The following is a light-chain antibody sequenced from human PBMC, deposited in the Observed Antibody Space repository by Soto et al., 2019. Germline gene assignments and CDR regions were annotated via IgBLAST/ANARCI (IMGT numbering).Light chain of an antibody. CDR2: DTS. Sequence: EIVLTQSPATLSLSPGERATLSCRASQSVSSYLAWYQQKPGQAPRLLIYDTSNSATGIPARFSGSGSRTDFTLTISSLEPEDFALYYCQQRSNWPWTFGGGTKVEIK. CDR1: QSVSSY. V-gene: IGKV3-11*01. CDR3: QQRSNWPWT. J-gene: IGKJ4*01.